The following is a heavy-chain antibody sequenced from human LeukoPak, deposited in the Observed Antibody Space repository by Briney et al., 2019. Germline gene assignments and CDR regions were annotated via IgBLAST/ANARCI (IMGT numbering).Heavy chain of an antibody. V-gene: IGHV1-69*01. Sequence: GSSVKVSCKASGGTFSSYAISWARQAPGQGLEWMGGIIPIFGTANYAQKFQGRVTITADESTSTAYMELSSLRSEDTAVYYCARDRNGKLGEGGYHRGYFDYWGQGTLVTVSS. CDR1: GGTFSSYA. CDR2: IIPIFGTA. J-gene: IGHJ4*02. CDR3: ARDRNGKLGEGGYHRGYFDY. D-gene: IGHD1-26*01.